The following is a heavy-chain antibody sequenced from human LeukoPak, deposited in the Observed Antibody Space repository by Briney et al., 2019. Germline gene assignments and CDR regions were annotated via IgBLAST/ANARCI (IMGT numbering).Heavy chain of an antibody. Sequence: GGSLRLSCAASGFTFSNAWMSWVRQAPGKGLEWVGRIKSKTDGGTTDYAAPVKGRFTISRDDSKNTLYLQMNSLKTEDTAVYYCTTDGRWLQADYYYYYGMDVWGQGTTVTVSS. CDR3: TTDGRWLQADYYYYYGMDV. CDR1: GFTFSNAW. CDR2: IKSKTDGGTT. D-gene: IGHD5-24*01. J-gene: IGHJ6*02. V-gene: IGHV3-15*01.